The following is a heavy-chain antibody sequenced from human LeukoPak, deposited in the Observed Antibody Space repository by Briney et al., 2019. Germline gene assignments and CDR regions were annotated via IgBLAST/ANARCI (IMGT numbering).Heavy chain of an antibody. J-gene: IGHJ4*02. Sequence: PSETLSLTCTVSGGSISSYYWSWIRQPPGKGLEWIGYIYYSGSTNYNPSLKSRVTISVDTSKNQFSLKLRSVTAADTAVYFCARGPRSPYYFDYWGQGTLVTVSS. CDR2: IYYSGST. CDR3: ARGPRSPYYFDY. CDR1: GGSISSYY. V-gene: IGHV4-59*08.